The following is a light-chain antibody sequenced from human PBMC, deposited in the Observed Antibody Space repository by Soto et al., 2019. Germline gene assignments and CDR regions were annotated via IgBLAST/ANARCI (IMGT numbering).Light chain of an antibody. CDR3: QQYGNSPRYT. V-gene: IGKV3-20*01. CDR2: GAS. Sequence: EIVLTQSPGTLSLSPGERATLSCRASQRVTGNHLAWYQQKPGQAPRLLIDGASSRATDIPYRFSGSGSGTDFTLTISRLEPDDFAVYYCQQYGNSPRYTFGQGTKLEIK. J-gene: IGKJ2*01. CDR1: QRVTGNH.